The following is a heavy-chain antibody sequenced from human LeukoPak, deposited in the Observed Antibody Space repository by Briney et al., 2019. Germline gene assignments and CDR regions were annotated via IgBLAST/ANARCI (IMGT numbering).Heavy chain of an antibody. CDR2: ISFDGSSK. CDR3: ARNDYGQYYFDY. V-gene: IGHV3-30-3*01. D-gene: IGHD4-17*01. J-gene: IGHJ4*02. Sequence: GGSLRHSCAASGFTFCNHVVHWVRHAPGKGLEWLRFISFDGSSKTYADSVRGRFTISRDNSKNTLYLQMNSLRADDTALYYCARNDYGQYYFDYWGQGTLVTVSS. CDR1: GFTFCNHV.